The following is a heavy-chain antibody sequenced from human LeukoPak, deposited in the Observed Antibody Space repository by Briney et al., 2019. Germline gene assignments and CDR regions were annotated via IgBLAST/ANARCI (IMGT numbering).Heavy chain of an antibody. CDR1: GFTFSSYA. V-gene: IGHV3-30*04. J-gene: IGHJ4*02. CDR2: ILSDGSLQ. Sequence: PGGSLRLSCAASGFTFSSYAMHWVRQAPGKGLEWVAVILSDGSLQNTADSVRGRFIISRDNSKNTLFLQMNRLRNDDTAVYYCAKVGDYYDSSGYYIWGQGTLVTVSS. D-gene: IGHD3-22*01. CDR3: AKVGDYYDSSGYYI.